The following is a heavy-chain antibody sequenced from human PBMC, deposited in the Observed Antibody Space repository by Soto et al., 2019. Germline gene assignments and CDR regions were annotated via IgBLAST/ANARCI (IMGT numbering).Heavy chain of an antibody. CDR3: ATRTARDGYNFYY. CDR2: IYYSGGT. J-gene: IGHJ4*02. CDR1: GGSISSGGYY. D-gene: IGHD5-12*01. V-gene: IGHV4-31*03. Sequence: QVQLQESGPGLVKPSQTLSLTCTVSGGSISSGGYYWSWIRQHPGKGLEWIGYIYYSGGTYYNPSLKSRVTISVDTSKNQFSLKLSSVTAADTAVYYCATRTARDGYNFYYWGQGTLVTVSS.